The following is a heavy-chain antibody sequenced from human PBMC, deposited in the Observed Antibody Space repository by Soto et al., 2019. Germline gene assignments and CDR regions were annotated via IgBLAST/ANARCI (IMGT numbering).Heavy chain of an antibody. Sequence: QVQLVQSGAEVKKPGSSVKVSCKASGGTFSSYAISWVRQAPGQGLEWMGGIIPIFGTANYAQKFQGRVTITADKSTITAYMELSSLRSEDTAVYYCARGRGRWLQLRITDYFDYWGQGTLVTVSS. D-gene: IGHD5-12*01. CDR1: GGTFSSYA. J-gene: IGHJ4*02. CDR3: ARGRGRWLQLRITDYFDY. V-gene: IGHV1-69*06. CDR2: IIPIFGTA.